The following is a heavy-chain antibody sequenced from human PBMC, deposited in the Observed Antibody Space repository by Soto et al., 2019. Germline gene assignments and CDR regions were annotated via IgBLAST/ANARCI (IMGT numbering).Heavy chain of an antibody. J-gene: IGHJ5*01. CDR1: GFSLNTPGGG. D-gene: IGHD1-26*01. Sequence: QITLRESGPTVVKPTQTLTLTCTFSGFSLNTPGGGVGWIRQPPGKALEWVALIYWDDDKRNNPSLKRRLVITKDSPKTQVVLTMTNVDPVATDSYSFAALVSADGSADFDLWGQGTLVPVSP. CDR3: AALVSADGSADFDL. V-gene: IGHV2-5*02. CDR2: IYWDDDK.